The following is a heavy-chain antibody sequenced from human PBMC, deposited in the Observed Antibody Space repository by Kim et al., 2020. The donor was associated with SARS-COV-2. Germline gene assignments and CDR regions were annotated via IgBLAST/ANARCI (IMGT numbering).Heavy chain of an antibody. J-gene: IGHJ4*02. CDR3: ASGFSWIQLWNWSYFDY. CDR2: ISSSSSYI. Sequence: GGSLRLSCAASGFTFSSYSMNWVRQAPGKGLEWVSSISSSSSYIYYADSVKGRFTISRDNAKNSLYLKMNSLRAEDTAVYYCASGFSWIQLWNWSYFDYWGQGTLVTVSS. V-gene: IGHV3-21*01. CDR1: GFTFSSYS. D-gene: IGHD5-18*01.